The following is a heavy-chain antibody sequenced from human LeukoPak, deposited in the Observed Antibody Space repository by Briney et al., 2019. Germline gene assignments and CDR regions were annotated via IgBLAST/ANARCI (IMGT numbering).Heavy chain of an antibody. V-gene: IGHV3-7*01. Sequence: PGGSLRLSCAASGFTFSSYCMSWVRQAPRKRLEWVANIKQDGSAKYYVDSVKGRFTISRDNAKNSLYLKMNSLKAENTPVSYSDRSLRSGTYFDFWGKGTLVTVSS. CDR2: IKQDGSAK. CDR1: GFTFSSYC. CDR3: DRSLRSGTYFDF. D-gene: IGHD3-10*01. J-gene: IGHJ4*02.